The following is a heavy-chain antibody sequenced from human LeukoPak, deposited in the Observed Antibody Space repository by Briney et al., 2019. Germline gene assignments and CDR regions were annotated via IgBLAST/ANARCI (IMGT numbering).Heavy chain of an antibody. CDR1: GGSISSYY. CDR3: ATHDSSGYPGYAFDI. CDR2: INHSGST. Sequence: SETLSHTCTVSGGSISSYYWSWIRQPPGKGLEWIGEINHSGSTNYNPSLKSRVTISVDTSKNQFSLKLSSVTAADTAVYYCATHDSSGYPGYAFDIWGQGTMVTVSS. J-gene: IGHJ3*02. V-gene: IGHV4-34*01. D-gene: IGHD3-22*01.